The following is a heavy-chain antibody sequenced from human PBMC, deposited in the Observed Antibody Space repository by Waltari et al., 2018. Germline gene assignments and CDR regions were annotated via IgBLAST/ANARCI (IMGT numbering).Heavy chain of an antibody. D-gene: IGHD4-17*01. CDR1: GTSIRSPGYY. Sequence: QLQLQESGPGLVKPSETLSLTCPVSGTSIRSPGYYWGWIRQPPGKGLEWIGRIYYSGSTYDNPSLKSRVTISVDTSKNQVSLKLSSVTAADTAVYYCARIATVTTYFDLWGRGTLVPVSS. CDR2: IYYSGST. J-gene: IGHJ2*01. CDR3: ARIATVTTYFDL. V-gene: IGHV4-39*07.